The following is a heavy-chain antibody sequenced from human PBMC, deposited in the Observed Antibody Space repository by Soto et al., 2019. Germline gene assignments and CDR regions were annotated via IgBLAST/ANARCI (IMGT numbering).Heavy chain of an antibody. CDR3: GTQRGGGGY. J-gene: IGHJ4*02. CDR2: IYSGGYT. Sequence: EVQLVESGGGLIQPGGSLRLSCAVSGFTVSNNYMSWVRQAPGKGLEGVSVIYSGGYTAYGDSVKGRFTISRDNSKNTLYLKTNSRRADARGGFYRGTQRGGGGYWGQGTLVTVSS. D-gene: IGHD6-25*01. CDR1: GFTVSNNY. V-gene: IGHV3-53*01.